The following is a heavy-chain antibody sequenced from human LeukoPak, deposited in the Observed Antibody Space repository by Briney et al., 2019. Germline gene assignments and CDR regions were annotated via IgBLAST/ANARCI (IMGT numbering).Heavy chain of an antibody. CDR2: MNPNSGNT. CDR3: ARGGTFGGVIVSAFDI. V-gene: IGHV1-18*01. J-gene: IGHJ3*02. D-gene: IGHD3-16*02. CDR1: GGTFSSYA. Sequence: ASVKVSCKASGGTFSSYAISWLRQATGQGLEWMGWMNPNSGNTNYAQKLQGRVTMTTDTSTSTAYMELRSLRSDDTAVYYCARGGTFGGVIVSAFDIWGQGTMVTVSS.